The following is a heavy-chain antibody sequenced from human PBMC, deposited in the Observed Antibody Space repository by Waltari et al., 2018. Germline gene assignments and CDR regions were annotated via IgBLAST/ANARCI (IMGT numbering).Heavy chain of an antibody. D-gene: IGHD1-26*01. CDR3: AKDVSWYTESGFFID. CDR2: LNYNVAIK. J-gene: IGHJ1*01. V-gene: IGHV3-23*01. Sequence: EGQLLESGGSLVPPGGSLTLSCLDSVLLFENYSLRWVRQAPGRGLEWVASLNYNVAIKHYSASVEGRFVISRDNSKNMLYLEMSSLRVEDTAVYYCAKDVSWYTESGFFIDWGRGTLVTVSS. CDR1: VLLFENYS.